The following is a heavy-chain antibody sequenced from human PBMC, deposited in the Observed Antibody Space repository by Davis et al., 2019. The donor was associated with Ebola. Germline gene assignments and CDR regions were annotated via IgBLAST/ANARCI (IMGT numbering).Heavy chain of an antibody. CDR1: GGSISSYY. CDR3: ARRDSYYDSSGYYPFDY. J-gene: IGHJ4*02. V-gene: IGHV4-59*05. D-gene: IGHD3-22*01. Sequence: MPGGSLRLSCTVSGGSISSYYWSWIRQPPGKGLEWIGSIYYSGSTYYNPSLKSRVTISVDTSKNQFSLKLSSVTAADTAVYYCARRDSYYDSSGYYPFDYWGQGTLVTVSS. CDR2: IYYSGST.